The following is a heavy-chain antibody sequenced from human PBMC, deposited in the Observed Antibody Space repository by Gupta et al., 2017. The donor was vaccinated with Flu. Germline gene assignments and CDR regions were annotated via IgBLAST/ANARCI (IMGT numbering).Heavy chain of an antibody. CDR2: IYSGGST. CDR3: ARDLHSSSSPAFDY. V-gene: IGHV3-66*02. D-gene: IGHD6-6*01. J-gene: IGHJ4*02. Sequence: EVQLVESGGGLVQPGGSLRLSCAASGFTVSSNYMSWVRQAPGKGLEWVSVIYSGGSTYYADSVKGRFTISRDNSKNTLYLQMNSLRAEDTAVYYCARDLHSSSSPAFDYWGQGTLVTVSS. CDR1: GFTVSSNY.